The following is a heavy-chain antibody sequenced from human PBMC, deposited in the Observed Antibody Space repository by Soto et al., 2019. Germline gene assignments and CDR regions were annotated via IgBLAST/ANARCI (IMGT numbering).Heavy chain of an antibody. CDR3: ARHYYDSSGYYWPFDY. J-gene: IGHJ4*02. Sequence: PSETLSLTCAVYGGSFSGYYWSWIRQPPGKGLEWIGEINHSGSTNYNPSLKSRVTISVDTSKNQLSLKLSSVTAADTAVYYCARHYYDSSGYYWPFDYWGQGTLVTVSS. CDR2: INHSGST. V-gene: IGHV4-34*01. CDR1: GGSFSGYY. D-gene: IGHD3-22*01.